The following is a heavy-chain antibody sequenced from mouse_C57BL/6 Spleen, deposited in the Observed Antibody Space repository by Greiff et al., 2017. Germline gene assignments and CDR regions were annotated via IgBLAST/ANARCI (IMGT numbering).Heavy chain of an antibody. CDR1: GYAFSSSW. Sequence: VQLQQSGPELVKPGASVKISCKASGYAFSSSWMNWVKQRPGKGLEWIGRIYPGDGDTNYNGKFKGKATLTADKSSSTAYMQLSSLTSEDSAVYFCARDYDYDGGLFDYWGQGTTRTVSS. V-gene: IGHV1-82*01. CDR2: IYPGDGDT. D-gene: IGHD2-4*01. J-gene: IGHJ2*01. CDR3: ARDYDYDGGLFDY.